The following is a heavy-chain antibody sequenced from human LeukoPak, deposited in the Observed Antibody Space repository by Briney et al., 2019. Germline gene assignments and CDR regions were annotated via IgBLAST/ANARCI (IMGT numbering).Heavy chain of an antibody. CDR2: INAGNGNT. CDR1: GYTLTNYA. CDR3: ARDQFYGDNPFDY. J-gene: IGHJ4*02. V-gene: IGHV1-3*01. Sequence: GASVKVSCKASGYTLTNYAMHWVRQAPGQTLEWMGWINAGNGNTKLSQKFQGRVTITRDTSASTAYMELSSLRSEDTAVYYCARDQFYGDNPFDYWGQGTLVTVSS. D-gene: IGHD4-17*01.